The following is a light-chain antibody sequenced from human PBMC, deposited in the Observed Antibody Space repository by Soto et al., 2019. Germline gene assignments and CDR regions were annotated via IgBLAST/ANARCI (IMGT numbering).Light chain of an antibody. CDR2: GAS. J-gene: IGKJ1*01. CDR1: QSVSNNY. CDR3: QHYGSSWT. Sequence: EIMLTQSPGTLSLSPGERATLSCMASQSVSNNYLAWYQQKPGQAPRLLIYGASNRATGIPDRFGGSGSGTDFILTISRLEPEDFAVYYCQHYGSSWTFGQGTKVDIK. V-gene: IGKV3-20*01.